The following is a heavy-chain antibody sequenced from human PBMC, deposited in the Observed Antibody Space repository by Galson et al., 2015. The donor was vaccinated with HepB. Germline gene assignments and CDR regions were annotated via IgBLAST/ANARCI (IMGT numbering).Heavy chain of an antibody. V-gene: IGHV1-24*01. CDR1: GYTLTELS. J-gene: IGHJ5*02. CDR3: ATAPGDFWSGYYLKENWFDP. CDR2: FDPEDGET. D-gene: IGHD3-3*01. Sequence: SVKVSCKVSGYTLTELSMHWVRQAPGKGLEWMGGFDPEDGETIYAQKFQGRVTMTEDTSTDTAYMELSSLRSEDTAVYYCATAPGDFWSGYYLKENWFDPWGQGTLVTVSS.